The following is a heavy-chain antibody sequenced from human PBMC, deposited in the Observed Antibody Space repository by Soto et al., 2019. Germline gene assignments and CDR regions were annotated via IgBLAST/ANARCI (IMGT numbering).Heavy chain of an antibody. CDR1: EFTFSNYG. J-gene: IGHJ6*02. CDR2: ILNDGSNR. CDR3: ARDDEYSGNAMDV. V-gene: IGHV3-33*01. Sequence: QVQLVESGGGVVQPGRSLRLSCAASEFTFSNYGMHWVRQAPGKGLEWVAVILNDGSNRYHADSVKDRFTISRDNSKNTLYVQMNILRAEDTAVYYCARDDEYSGNAMDVWVQGTTVSVS. D-gene: IGHD3-10*01.